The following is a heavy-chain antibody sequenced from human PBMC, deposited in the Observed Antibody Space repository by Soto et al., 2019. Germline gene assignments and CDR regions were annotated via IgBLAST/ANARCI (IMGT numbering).Heavy chain of an antibody. J-gene: IGHJ6*02. D-gene: IGHD6-13*01. V-gene: IGHV4-59*01. CDR3: ARTEYSRTFYYYYGMDV. CDR1: GSSISSYY. CDR2: IYYSGST. Sequence: SETLSLTCTVSGSSISSYYWSWIRQPPGKGLEWIGYIYYSGSTNYNPSLKSRVTISVDTSKNQFSLKLSSVTAADTAVYYCARTEYSRTFYYYYGMDVWGQGTTVTVS.